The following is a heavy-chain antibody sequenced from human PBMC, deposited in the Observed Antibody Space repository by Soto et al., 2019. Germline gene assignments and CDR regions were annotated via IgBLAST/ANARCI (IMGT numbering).Heavy chain of an antibody. D-gene: IGHD3-22*01. CDR2: MNPNSGNT. J-gene: IGHJ5*02. CDR3: AADPHYYDSS. CDR1: GYTLTSYD. V-gene: IGHV1-8*01. Sequence: ASVKVSCKDSGYTLTSYDCKWVRQATGQGLEWMGWMNPNSGNTGYAQKFQERVTITRDMSTSTAYMELSSLRSEDTAVYYCAADPHYYDSSWGQGTLVTVSS.